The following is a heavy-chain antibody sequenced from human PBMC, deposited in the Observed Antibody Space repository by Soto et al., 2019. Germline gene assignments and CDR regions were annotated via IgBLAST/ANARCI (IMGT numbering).Heavy chain of an antibody. CDR3: ARNGKQSYFDY. D-gene: IGHD1-1*01. CDR2: IYHSGRT. J-gene: IGHJ4*02. CDR1: GYSISNGYF. V-gene: IGHV4-38-2*01. Sequence: SETLSLTCDVSGYSISNGYFWAWIRQPPGKGLEWIGSIYHSGRTYYNPSLKSRVTISVDTSKNQFSLKLSSVTAADTAVYYCARNGKQSYFDYWGQGTLVTVSS.